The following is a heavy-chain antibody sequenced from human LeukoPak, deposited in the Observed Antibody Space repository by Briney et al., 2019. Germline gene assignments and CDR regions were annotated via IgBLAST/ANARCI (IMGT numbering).Heavy chain of an antibody. Sequence: ASVKVSCKASGYTFTSYDINGVRQATGQGLERMGWMNPNSGNTSSAQKFQGRVTMTRNTSISTAYKELSSLRSEDTAVYYCARAGGYCGRISCPYYFDYWGQGSLVAVSS. CDR1: GYTFTSYD. J-gene: IGHJ4*02. CDR3: ARAGGYCGRISCPYYFDY. V-gene: IGHV1-8*01. CDR2: MNPNSGNT. D-gene: IGHD2-21*01.